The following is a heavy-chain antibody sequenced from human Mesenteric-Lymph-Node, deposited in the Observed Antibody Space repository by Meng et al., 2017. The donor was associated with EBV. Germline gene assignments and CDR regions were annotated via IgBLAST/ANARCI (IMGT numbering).Heavy chain of an antibody. D-gene: IGHD3-22*01. J-gene: IGHJ4*02. V-gene: IGHV4-4*02. Sequence: QVEVQVAGAGLVKPSGTLSLTCAVSGGSISSSNWWTWVRQPPGKGLEWIGEIFPTGGTNYNPSLKSRLTISVDKSKNQFSLKLSSVTAADTAVYYCAREGEVGYYESSGYYYWGQGALVTVSS. CDR2: IFPTGGT. CDR3: AREGEVGYYESSGYYY. CDR1: GGSISSSNW.